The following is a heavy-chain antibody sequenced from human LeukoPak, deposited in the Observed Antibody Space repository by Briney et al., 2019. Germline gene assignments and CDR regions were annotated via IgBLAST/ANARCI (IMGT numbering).Heavy chain of an antibody. Sequence: SGGSLRLSCAASGFSFSRHWMGWVRHTPGKGLEWVANINQDGGTKYYRDFAKGRFTISRGNAQNSLYLQINSLRAEDTAVYYCARERGTLIRAMAFEMWGQGTMVTVSS. D-gene: IGHD3-10*01. CDR3: ARERGTLIRAMAFEM. V-gene: IGHV3-7*01. CDR2: INQDGGTK. CDR1: GFSFSRHW. J-gene: IGHJ3*02.